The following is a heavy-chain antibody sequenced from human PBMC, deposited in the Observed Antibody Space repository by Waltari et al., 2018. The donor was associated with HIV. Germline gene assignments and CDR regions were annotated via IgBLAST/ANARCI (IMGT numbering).Heavy chain of an antibody. Sequence: QITLKESGPTLVKPTQTLTLTCTFSGFSLSTSGVGVGWIRQPPGKALEWLALIYWDDDKRYSPALKSRLTITKDTSKNQVVLTMTNMDPVDTATYYCAHRPYGNLRDAFDIWGQGTMVTVSS. CDR1: GFSLSTSGVG. J-gene: IGHJ3*02. V-gene: IGHV2-5*02. D-gene: IGHD4-4*01. CDR2: IYWDDDK. CDR3: AHRPYGNLRDAFDI.